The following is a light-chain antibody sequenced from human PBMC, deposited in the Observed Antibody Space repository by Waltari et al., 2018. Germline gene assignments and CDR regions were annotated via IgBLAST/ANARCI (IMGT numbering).Light chain of an antibody. J-gene: IGKJ2*01. CDR1: QSISRC. CDR3: QQCDSLPHT. CDR2: AAS. V-gene: IGKV1-39*01. Sequence: DIQMTQSPSSLSASVGDRVSITCRANQSISRCLTWYQQKPGKAPELLIYAASRLQSGVPSRFSCSGSWTDFTLTFSSLQPEDFAIYYCQQCDSLPHTFGQGTKLDIK.